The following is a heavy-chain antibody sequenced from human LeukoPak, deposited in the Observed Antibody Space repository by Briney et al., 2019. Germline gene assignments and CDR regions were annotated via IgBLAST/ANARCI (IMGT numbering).Heavy chain of an antibody. CDR1: GGSISSYY. CDR3: ARLVGASMAFDI. J-gene: IGHJ3*02. D-gene: IGHD1-26*01. Sequence: PSETLSLTCTVSGGSISSYYWSWVRQPPGKGLEWIGYIYYSGSTNYNPSLKSRVTISVDTSKNQFSLKLSSVTAADTAVYYCARLVGASMAFDIWGQGTMVTVSS. CDR2: IYYSGST. V-gene: IGHV4-59*08.